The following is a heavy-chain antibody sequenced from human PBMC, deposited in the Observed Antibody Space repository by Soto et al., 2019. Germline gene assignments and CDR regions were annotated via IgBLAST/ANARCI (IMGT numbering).Heavy chain of an antibody. Sequence: SETLSLTCAVSGGSISSGGYYWSWIRQPPGKGLEWIGYIYYSGSTYYNPSLKSRVTISVDTSKNQFSLKLSSVTAADTAVYYCASSGYCTNGVCYTLFDPWGQRTPVTVSS. J-gene: IGHJ5*02. CDR3: ASSGYCTNGVCYTLFDP. D-gene: IGHD2-8*01. CDR2: IYYSGST. V-gene: IGHV4-30-4*01. CDR1: GGSISSGGYY.